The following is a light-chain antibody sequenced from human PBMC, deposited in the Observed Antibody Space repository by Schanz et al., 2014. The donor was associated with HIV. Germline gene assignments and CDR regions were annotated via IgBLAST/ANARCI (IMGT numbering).Light chain of an antibody. CDR3: QQYGRSTYTYS. J-gene: IGKJ2*03. CDR2: GAS. CDR1: QSSSTY. Sequence: DIVLTQSPGTLSLSPGERATLSCRASQSSSTYLAWYQHKPGQAPRLLIYGASSRATGIPDRFSGSGSGTDFTLTISSLEPEDSAVYYCQQYGRSTYTYSFGQGTKLEIK. V-gene: IGKV3-20*01.